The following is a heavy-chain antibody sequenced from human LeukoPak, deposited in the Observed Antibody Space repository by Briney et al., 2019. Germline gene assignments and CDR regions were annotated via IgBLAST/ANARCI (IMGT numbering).Heavy chain of an antibody. CDR2: IGSSGSTI. J-gene: IGHJ3*02. V-gene: IGHV3-11*01. CDR1: GFTFSDYY. CDR3: ARDVDIGAFDI. Sequence: PGGSLRLSCAASGFTFSDYYMSWIRQAPGKGLEWVSYIGSSGSTIYYADSVKGRFTISRDNAKNSLYLQMNSLRAEDTAVCYCARDVDIGAFDIWGQGTMVTVSS. D-gene: IGHD5-24*01.